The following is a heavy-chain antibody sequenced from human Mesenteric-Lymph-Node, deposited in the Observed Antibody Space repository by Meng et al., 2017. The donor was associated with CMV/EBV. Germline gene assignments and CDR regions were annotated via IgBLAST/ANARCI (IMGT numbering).Heavy chain of an antibody. D-gene: IGHD6-6*01. CDR2: IYYSGST. V-gene: IGHV4-39*07. J-gene: IGHJ4*02. CDR3: ARETWGSSSSFSIDY. Sequence: GSLRLSCTVSGGSISSSSYYWGWIRQPPGKGLEWIGSIYYSGSTYYNPSLESRVTISVDTSKNQFSLKLSSVTAADTAVYYCARETWGSSSSFSIDYWGQGTLVTVSS. CDR1: GGSISSSSYY.